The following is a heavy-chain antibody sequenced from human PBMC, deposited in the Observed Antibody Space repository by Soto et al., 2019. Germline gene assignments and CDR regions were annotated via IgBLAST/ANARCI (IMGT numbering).Heavy chain of an antibody. V-gene: IGHV3-21*01. D-gene: IGHD6-13*01. Sequence: GGSLRLSCAASGFTFSSYSMNWVRQAPGKGLEWVSSISSSSSYIYYADSVKGRFTISRDNAKNSLYLQMNSLRAEDTAVYCRATPMGSSWYDAFDIWGQGTMVTVSS. J-gene: IGHJ3*02. CDR3: ATPMGSSWYDAFDI. CDR2: ISSSSSYI. CDR1: GFTFSSYS.